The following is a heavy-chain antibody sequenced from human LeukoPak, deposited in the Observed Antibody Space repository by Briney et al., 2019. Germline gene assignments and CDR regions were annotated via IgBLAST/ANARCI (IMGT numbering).Heavy chain of an antibody. Sequence: GASVKVSCKASGYTFTGYYMHWVRQAPGQGLEWMGWINPNSGGTNYVQKFQGRVTMTRDTSISTAYMELSRLRSDDTAVYYCVTLLSNAAFDYWGQGTLVTVSS. D-gene: IGHD6-25*01. CDR2: INPNSGGT. V-gene: IGHV1-2*02. CDR1: GYTFTGYY. J-gene: IGHJ4*02. CDR3: VTLLSNAAFDY.